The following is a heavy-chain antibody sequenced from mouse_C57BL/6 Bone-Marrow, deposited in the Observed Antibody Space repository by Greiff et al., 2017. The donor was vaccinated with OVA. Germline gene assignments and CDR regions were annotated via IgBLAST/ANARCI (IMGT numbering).Heavy chain of an antibody. D-gene: IGHD2-2*01. V-gene: IGHV5-12*01. CDR1: GFTFSDYY. Sequence: EVQRVESGGGLVQPGGSLKLSCAASGFTFSDYYMYWVRQTPEKRLEWVAYISNGGGSTYYPDTVKGRFTISRDNAKNTLYLQMSRLKSEDTAMYYCARHVGGYDGYAMDYWGQGTSVTVSS. CDR2: ISNGGGST. CDR3: ARHVGGYDGYAMDY. J-gene: IGHJ4*01.